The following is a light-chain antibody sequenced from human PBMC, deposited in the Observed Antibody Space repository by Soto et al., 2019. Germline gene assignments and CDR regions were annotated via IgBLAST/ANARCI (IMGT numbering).Light chain of an antibody. Sequence: AIQMTQSLSSLSASVGDRVIITCRTSQAIRNELSWYQQKPGKAPELLIHAASTLQTGVPSRFSGGGSGTDFTLTISGLQPEDFATYYCLQDHDYPRTFGQGSKVEIK. CDR2: AAS. CDR1: QAIRNE. CDR3: LQDHDYPRT. J-gene: IGKJ1*01. V-gene: IGKV1-6*01.